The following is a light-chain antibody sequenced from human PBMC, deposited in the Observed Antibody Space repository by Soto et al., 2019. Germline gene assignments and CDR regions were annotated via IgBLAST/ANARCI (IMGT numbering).Light chain of an antibody. CDR1: QSISSW. V-gene: IGKV1-5*01. CDR3: QQYNSYPGT. J-gene: IGKJ1*01. Sequence: DIRMTQSPATLSASLGDRVTITWGASQSISSWLAWYQQKTGKAPKLLIYDASSLESGVPSRFSDSGYGTEFNLTISSLQTDDFATYYCQQYNSYPGTFGQGTKVDIK. CDR2: DAS.